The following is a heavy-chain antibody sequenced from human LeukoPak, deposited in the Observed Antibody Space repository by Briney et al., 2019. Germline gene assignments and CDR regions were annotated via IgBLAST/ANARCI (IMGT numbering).Heavy chain of an antibody. V-gene: IGHV4-59*08. Sequence: SETLSLTCTVSGGSISSDYWSWIRQPPGKGLEWIGYIYYSGSTNYNPSLKSRVTISVDTSKNQFSLKLSSVTAADTAVYYCARGYCSSTGCYRFDYWGQGTLVTVSS. CDR3: ARGYCSSTGCYRFDY. CDR2: IYYSGST. CDR1: GGSISSDY. J-gene: IGHJ4*02. D-gene: IGHD2-2*01.